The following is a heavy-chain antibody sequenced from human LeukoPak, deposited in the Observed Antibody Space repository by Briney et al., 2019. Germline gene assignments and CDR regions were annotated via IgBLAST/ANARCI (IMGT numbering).Heavy chain of an antibody. CDR3: ARDTFGGVIVKVDYYYMDV. D-gene: IGHD3-16*02. Sequence: ASVKVSCKASGYTFTGYYMHWVRQAPRQGLELMGWINPNSGGTNYAQKFQGRGSMTRDTSISTAYMELSRLRSDDTAVYYCARDTFGGVIVKVDYYYMDVWGKGTTVTVSS. V-gene: IGHV1-2*02. CDR1: GYTFTGYY. J-gene: IGHJ6*03. CDR2: INPNSGGT.